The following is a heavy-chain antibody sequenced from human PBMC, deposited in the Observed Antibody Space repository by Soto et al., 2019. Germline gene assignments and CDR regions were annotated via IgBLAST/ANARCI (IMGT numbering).Heavy chain of an antibody. Sequence: PGESLKISCKGSGYSFTSYWIGWVRQMPGKGLEWMGIIYPGDSDTRYSPSFQGQVTISADKSISTAYLQWSSLKASDTAMYYCATNRPVTVTTKPYYYYGMDVWGQGTTVTVSS. D-gene: IGHD4-4*01. CDR2: IYPGDSDT. J-gene: IGHJ6*02. V-gene: IGHV5-51*01. CDR3: ATNRPVTVTTKPYYYYGMDV. CDR1: GYSFTSYW.